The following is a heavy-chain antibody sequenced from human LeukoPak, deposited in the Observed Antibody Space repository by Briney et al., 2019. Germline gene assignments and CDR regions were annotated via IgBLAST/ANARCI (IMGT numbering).Heavy chain of an antibody. CDR1: GFTFSNAW. CDR2: IKSKTDGGTT. CDR3: TTDLWDYVVGATFTDY. J-gene: IGHJ4*02. Sequence: GGSLRPSCAASGFTFSNAWMSWVRQAPGKGLEWVGRIKSKTDGGTTDYAAPVKGRFTISRDDSKNTLYLQMNSLKTEDTAVYYCTTDLWDYVVGATFTDYWGQGTLVTVSS. D-gene: IGHD1-26*01. V-gene: IGHV3-15*01.